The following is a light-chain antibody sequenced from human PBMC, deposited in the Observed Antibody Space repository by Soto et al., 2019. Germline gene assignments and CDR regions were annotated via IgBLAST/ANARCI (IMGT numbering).Light chain of an antibody. J-gene: IGKJ5*01. V-gene: IGKV1-5*03. CDR2: KAS. Sequence: DIQMTQPPSTLSASVGDRVTITCRASQSISSWLAWYQQKPGKAPKLLIYKASTLESGVPSRFSGSGSGTEFTLTISSLQPDDFATYYCQQYSTYPLTFGQGTRLEI. CDR1: QSISSW. CDR3: QQYSTYPLT.